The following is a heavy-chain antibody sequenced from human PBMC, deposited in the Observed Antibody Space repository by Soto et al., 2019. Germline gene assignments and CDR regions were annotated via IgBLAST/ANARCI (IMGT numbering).Heavy chain of an antibody. J-gene: IGHJ4*02. V-gene: IGHV3-23*01. Sequence: EVQLLESGGGLVQPGGSLRLSCAASGFTFSSYAMSWVRQAPGKGLEWVSAISGSGGSTYYADSVKGRFTISRDNSKTTLYLQMNSLRAEDTAVYYCEKDPLRYFDSYYFDYWGQGTLVTVSS. D-gene: IGHD3-9*01. CDR3: EKDPLRYFDSYYFDY. CDR1: GFTFSSYA. CDR2: ISGSGGST.